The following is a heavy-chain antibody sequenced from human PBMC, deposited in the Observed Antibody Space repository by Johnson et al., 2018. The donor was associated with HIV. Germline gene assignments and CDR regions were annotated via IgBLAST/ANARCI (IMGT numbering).Heavy chain of an antibody. J-gene: IGHJ3*02. CDR1: GFTFSSYA. V-gene: IGHV3-30*19. D-gene: IGHD2-21*01. CDR2: ISYDGSYN. Sequence: QVQLVESGGGVFQPGRSLRLSCAASGFTFSSYAMHWVRQAPGKGLEWVGVISYDGSYNYYADSVKGRFTISRDNSKNTLYLQMNSLRAEDTAVYYCAKGPQGIATPDAFDIWGQGTMVTVSS. CDR3: AKGPQGIATPDAFDI.